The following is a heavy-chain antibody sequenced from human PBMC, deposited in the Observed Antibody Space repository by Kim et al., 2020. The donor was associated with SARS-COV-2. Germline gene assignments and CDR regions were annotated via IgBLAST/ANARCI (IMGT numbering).Heavy chain of an antibody. Sequence: GGSLRLSCTASGFTFTSYAMTWVRQSPGKGLEWVSTISSGGVSTYYADSVKGLFTISTDNSTNTLYLQMNSPRAEDTAVYYCAKDRVVFLAATDYWGQGT. CDR2: ISSGGVST. CDR1: GFTFTSYA. CDR3: AKDRVVFLAATDY. J-gene: IGHJ4*02. D-gene: IGHD2-2*01. V-gene: IGHV3-23*01.